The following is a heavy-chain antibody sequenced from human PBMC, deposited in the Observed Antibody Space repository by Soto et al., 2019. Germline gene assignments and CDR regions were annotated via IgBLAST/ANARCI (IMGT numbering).Heavy chain of an antibody. CDR1: GYTVSNYG. J-gene: IGHJ6*02. D-gene: IGHD6-19*01. CDR2: ISGYNGNT. CDR3: SRFIMVGGWFDPNYYHGMDV. Sequence: ASLQVFCKTSGYTVSNYGINWVRQTPGQRHEWMGWISGYNGNTNYAQTVQGRVTMTTDTSTGTVYMELRSLKSDDTAIYYCSRFIMVGGWFDPNYYHGMDVWGQGTTVTVSS. V-gene: IGHV1-18*01.